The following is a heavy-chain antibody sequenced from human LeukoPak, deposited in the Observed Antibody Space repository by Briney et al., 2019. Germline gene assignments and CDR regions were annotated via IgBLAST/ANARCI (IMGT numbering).Heavy chain of an antibody. V-gene: IGHV1-69*05. D-gene: IGHD3-10*01. CDR1: GGTFSSYA. J-gene: IGHJ6*03. CDR2: IIPIFGTA. Sequence: SVKVSCKASGGTFSSYAISWVRQAPGQGLEWMGGIIPIFGTANYTQKFQGRVTITTDESTSTAYMELSSLRSEDTAVYYCAGGSYGSGSYYDYYYYYYMDVWGKGTTVTVSS. CDR3: AGGSYGSGSYYDYYYYYYMDV.